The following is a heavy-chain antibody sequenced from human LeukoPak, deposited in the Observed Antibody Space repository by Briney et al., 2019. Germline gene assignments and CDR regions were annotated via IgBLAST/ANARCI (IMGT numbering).Heavy chain of an antibody. Sequence: SETLSLTCGVYGGSFSGYSWSWIRQPPGKGLEWIAEINHSGSTNYNPSLKSRVTISVDTSKNQFSLKLSSVTAADTAVYYCARRMKYYGAFDIWGQGTMVTVSS. D-gene: IGHD3-10*01. J-gene: IGHJ3*02. CDR1: GGSFSGYS. V-gene: IGHV4-34*01. CDR3: ARRMKYYGAFDI. CDR2: INHSGST.